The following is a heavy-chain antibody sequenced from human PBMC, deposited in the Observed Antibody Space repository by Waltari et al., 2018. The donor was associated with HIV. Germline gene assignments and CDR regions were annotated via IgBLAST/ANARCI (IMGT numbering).Heavy chain of an antibody. CDR2: IFSNDEK. V-gene: IGHV2-26*01. CDR3: ARMEGIAVAGPYYYGMDV. Sequence: QVTLKESGPVLVKPTETLTLTCTVSGFSLSNARMGVSWIRQPPGKALEWLAHIFSNDEKSYSTSLKSRLTISKDTSKSQVVLTMTNMDPVDTATYYCARMEGIAVAGPYYYGMDVWGQGTTVTVSS. J-gene: IGHJ6*02. D-gene: IGHD6-19*01. CDR1: GFSLSNARMG.